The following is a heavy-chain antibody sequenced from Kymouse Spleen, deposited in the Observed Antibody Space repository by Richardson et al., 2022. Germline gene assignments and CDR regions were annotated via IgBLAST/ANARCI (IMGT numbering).Heavy chain of an antibody. J-gene: IGHJ4*02. D-gene: IGHD6-6*01. Sequence: QVQLQQWGAGLLKPSETLSLTCAVYGGSFSGYYWSWIRQPPGKGLEWIGEINHSGSTNYNPSLKSRVTISVDTSKNQFSLKLSSVTAADTAVYYCARTEAARSSFDYWGQGTLVTVSS. CDR1: GGSFSGYY. V-gene: IGHV4-34*01. CDR3: ARTEAARSSFDY. CDR2: INHSGST.